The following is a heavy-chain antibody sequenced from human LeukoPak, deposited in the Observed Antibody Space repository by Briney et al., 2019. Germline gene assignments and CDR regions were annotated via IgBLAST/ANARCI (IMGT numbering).Heavy chain of an antibody. CDR2: ISTYTGNT. CDR1: GYTFTNYG. J-gene: IGHJ4*02. V-gene: IGHV1-18*04. Sequence: ASVKVSCKASGYTFTNYGISWVRQAPGQGLEWMGWISTYTGNTNYAQKLQGSVTMTTDTATSTAYMELRSLISDDTAVYYCARASPSYDSRLGDYWGQGTLVTVSS. CDR3: ARASPSYDSRLGDY. D-gene: IGHD3-22*01.